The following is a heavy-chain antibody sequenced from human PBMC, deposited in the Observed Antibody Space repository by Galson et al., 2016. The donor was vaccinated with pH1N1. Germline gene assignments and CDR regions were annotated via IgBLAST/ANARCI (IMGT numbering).Heavy chain of an antibody. D-gene: IGHD3-16*01. J-gene: IGHJ3*01. CDR1: GFPISRSGMG. CDR3: AHREVMITNAFDF. CDR2: IYWDDDK. V-gene: IGHV2-5*02. Sequence: PALVKPTQTLTLTCTFPGFPISRSGMGVGWIRQPPGKALEWLAVIYWDDDKRYSPSLKSRLTITKDTSKNHVVLTMTNMDPMDTATYYCAHREVMITNAFDFWGEGTMVTVSS.